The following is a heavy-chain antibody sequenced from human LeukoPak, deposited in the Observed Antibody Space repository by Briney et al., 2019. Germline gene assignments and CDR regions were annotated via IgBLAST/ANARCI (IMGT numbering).Heavy chain of an antibody. CDR3: AKADSSGYYYGNYYYYYMDV. Sequence: PGGSLRLSCAASGFTFSSYWMHWVRQAPGKGLVWVSRINSDGSSTNYADSVKGRFTISRGNSKNTLYLQMNSLRAEDTAVYYCAKADSSGYYYGNYYYYYMDVWGKGTTVTVSS. CDR2: INSDGSST. CDR1: GFTFSSYW. V-gene: IGHV3-74*01. J-gene: IGHJ6*03. D-gene: IGHD3-22*01.